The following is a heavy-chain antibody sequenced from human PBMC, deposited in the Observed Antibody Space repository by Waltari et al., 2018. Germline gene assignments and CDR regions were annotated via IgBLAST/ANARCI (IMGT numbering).Heavy chain of an antibody. CDR2: IYRSGVT. J-gene: IGHJ6*02. V-gene: IGHV4-61*02. CDR1: GGSISNLNFY. D-gene: IGHD5-18*01. Sequence: QVQLQESGPGLAKASQTLSLTCDVPGGSISNLNFYWSWIRQPDGKGLEWIGRIYRSGVTDYNPSLRGRATMLLDMSKNQFSLTVDSLIAADTAVYYCAVSPDTATSRAAFHFWGPGTTVSVSS. CDR3: AVSPDTATSRAAFHF.